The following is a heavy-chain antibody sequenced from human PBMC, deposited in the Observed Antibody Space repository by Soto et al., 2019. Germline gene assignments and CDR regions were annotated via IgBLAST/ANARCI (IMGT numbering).Heavy chain of an antibody. CDR1: GYTFTGYY. V-gene: IGHV1-2*04. CDR2: INPNSGGT. D-gene: IGHD6-6*01. CDR3: ARGGSIAARRYYYYYYMDV. Sequence: QVQLVQSGAEVKKPGASVKVSCKASGYTFTGYYMHWVRQAPGQGLEWMGWINPNSGGTNYAQKFQGWVTMTRDTSISTAYMELSRLRSDDTDVYYCARGGSIAARRYYYYYYMDVWGKGTTVTVSS. J-gene: IGHJ6*03.